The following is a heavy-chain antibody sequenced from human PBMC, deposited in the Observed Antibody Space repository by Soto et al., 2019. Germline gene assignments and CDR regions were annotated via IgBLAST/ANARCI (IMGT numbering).Heavy chain of an antibody. D-gene: IGHD3-16*01. Sequence: EVQLVESGGGLVQPGGSLRLSCAASGFTFSDHYMDWVRQAPGKGLEWVGRTRNKANSYTTEYAASVKGRVTISRDDSKDSLYLQMSSLKAEDTAVYYCARALGTGWFDPWGQGTLVTVSS. CDR3: ARALGTGWFDP. CDR1: GFTFSDHY. V-gene: IGHV3-72*01. CDR2: TRNKANSYTT. J-gene: IGHJ5*02.